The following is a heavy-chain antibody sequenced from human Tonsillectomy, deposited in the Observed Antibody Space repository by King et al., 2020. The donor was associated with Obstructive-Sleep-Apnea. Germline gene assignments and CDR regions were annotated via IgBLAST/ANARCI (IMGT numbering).Heavy chain of an antibody. CDR2: ISPYTGNT. J-gene: IGHJ4*02. V-gene: IGHV1-18*04. CDR1: GYTFTSYG. CDR3: ARGFLSVAGPRTVDY. Sequence: QLVQSGAEVKKPGSSVKVSCKASGYTFTSYGIVWVRQAPGQGLEWMGWISPYTGNTNYVRKFQGRVTMTTLTSTTTAYMDLRSLRSDDTAVYYCARGFLSVAGPRTVDYWGQGTLVTVSS. D-gene: IGHD6-19*01.